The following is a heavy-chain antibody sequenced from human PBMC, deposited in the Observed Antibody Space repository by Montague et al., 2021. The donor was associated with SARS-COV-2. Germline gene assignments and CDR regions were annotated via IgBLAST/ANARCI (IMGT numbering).Heavy chain of an antibody. D-gene: IGHD1-26*01. CDR1: GFTFDDYG. J-gene: IGHJ4*02. CDR2: ISSSGFAT. V-gene: IGHV3-23*01. Sequence: SLRLSCAASGFTFDDYGMSWVRQAPGKGLEWVSSISSSGFATYYADSVKGRFTFSRDNSKNTVTLQMNSLRAEDTAIYYCAKSLQVGATTPFDYWGQGILVPVSS. CDR3: AKSLQVGATTPFDY.